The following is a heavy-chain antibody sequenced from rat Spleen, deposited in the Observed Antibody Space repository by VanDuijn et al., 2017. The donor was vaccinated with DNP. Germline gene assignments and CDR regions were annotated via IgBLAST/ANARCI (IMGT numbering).Heavy chain of an antibody. D-gene: IGHD1-11*01. J-gene: IGHJ4*01. Sequence: EVQLVESGGGLVQPGRSLKLSCAASGLTFSDYSMAWVRPAPKKGLEWVATLVYDGSSSYYGDSVTGRVTISRDNAKSTLCLQMDSLRSEDTATYYCATLREAMDAWGQGTSVTVSS. CDR2: LVYDGSSS. CDR3: ATLREAMDA. CDR1: GLTFSDYS. V-gene: IGHV5S10*01.